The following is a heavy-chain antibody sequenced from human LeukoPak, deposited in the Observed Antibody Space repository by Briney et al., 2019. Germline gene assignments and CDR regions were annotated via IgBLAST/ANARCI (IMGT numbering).Heavy chain of an antibody. CDR3: ARGSNWFDP. V-gene: IGHV1-2*02. Sequence: GASVKVSCKSPGYTSSDFYINWVRQAPGQGLEWMGWINPNSGGTDFAQNFQGRVTMTRDTSISTAYMELRGLRTDDTAVYYCARGSNWFDPWGQGTLVTVSS. CDR2: INPNSGGT. CDR1: GYTSSDFY. J-gene: IGHJ5*02. D-gene: IGHD3-10*01.